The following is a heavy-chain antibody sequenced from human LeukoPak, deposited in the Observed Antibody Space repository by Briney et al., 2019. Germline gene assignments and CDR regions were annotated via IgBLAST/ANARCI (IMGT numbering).Heavy chain of an antibody. D-gene: IGHD2-21*01. CDR2: ISSSSSYI. Sequence: PGGSLRLSCAASGFTFSSYSMNWVRQAPGEGLEWGSSISSSSSYIYYADSVKGRFTISRDNAKNSLYLQMNSLRAEDTAVYYCARDTYCGGDCYSNFDCWGQGTLVTVSS. CDR1: GFTFSSYS. CDR3: ARDTYCGGDCYSNFDC. V-gene: IGHV3-21*01. J-gene: IGHJ4*02.